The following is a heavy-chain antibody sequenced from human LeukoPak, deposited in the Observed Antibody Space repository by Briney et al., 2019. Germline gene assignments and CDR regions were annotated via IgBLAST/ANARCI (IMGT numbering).Heavy chain of an antibody. V-gene: IGHV1-46*01. J-gene: IGHJ6*03. Sequence: ASVKVSCKASGYTFTSYYMHWVRQAPGQGLEWMGLINPSGGSTSYAQKFQGRVTMTRDTSTSTVYMELSSLRSEDTAVYYCARGCRGYYYMDVWGKGTTVTISS. CDR2: INPSGGST. D-gene: IGHD2-15*01. CDR1: GYTFTSYY. CDR3: ARGCRGYYYMDV.